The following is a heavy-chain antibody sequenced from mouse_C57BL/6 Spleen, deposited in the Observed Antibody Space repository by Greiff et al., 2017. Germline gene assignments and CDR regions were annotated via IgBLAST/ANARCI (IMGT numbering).Heavy chain of an antibody. J-gene: IGHJ4*01. CDR2: INPSSGYT. D-gene: IGHD2-4*01. CDR3: ARKEDNYDFAMDY. Sequence: QVQLQQSGAELARPGASVKMSCKASGYTFTSYTMHWVKQRPGQGLEWIGYINPSSGYTKYNQKFKDKATLTADKSSSTAYMQLSSLTSEDSAVYYGARKEDNYDFAMDYWGQGTSVTVSS. V-gene: IGHV1-4*01. CDR1: GYTFTSYT.